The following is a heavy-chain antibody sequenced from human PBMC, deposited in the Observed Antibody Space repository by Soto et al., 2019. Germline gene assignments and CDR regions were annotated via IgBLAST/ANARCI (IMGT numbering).Heavy chain of an antibody. CDR2: ISTSGEEM. D-gene: IGHD4-17*01. CDR3: ARPLNDFGNYTDAFDV. Sequence: EVQLVESGGGLVKPGGSLRLSCTATGFTVGTYSMNWVRQAPGKALEWVSSISTSGEEMYYPDSVKGRATISRDNTKNSLYLQMNSPRAEDTAVYYCARPLNDFGNYTDAFDVWGQGTLVTVSS. V-gene: IGHV3-21*01. CDR1: GFTVGTYS. J-gene: IGHJ3*01.